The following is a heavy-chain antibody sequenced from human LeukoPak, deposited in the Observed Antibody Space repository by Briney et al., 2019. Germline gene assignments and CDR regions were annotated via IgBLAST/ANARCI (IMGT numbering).Heavy chain of an antibody. CDR3: ARHVGQFGDYPMYFDY. D-gene: IGHD3-10*01. CDR2: IYYSGST. Sequence: SETLSLTCTVSGGSISSSSYYWGWIRQPPGKGLEWIGSIYYSGSTYYNPSLKSRVTISVDTSKNQFSLKLSSVTAADTAVYYCARHVGQFGDYPMYFDYWGQGTLVTVSS. V-gene: IGHV4-39*01. CDR1: GGSISSSSYY. J-gene: IGHJ4*02.